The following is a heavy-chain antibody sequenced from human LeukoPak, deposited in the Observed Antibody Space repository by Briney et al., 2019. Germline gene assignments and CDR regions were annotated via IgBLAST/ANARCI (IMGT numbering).Heavy chain of an antibody. J-gene: IGHJ1*01. CDR1: GFTFSSYS. Sequence: GGSLRLSCAASGFTFSSYSMNWVRQAPGKGLEWVSSISSSSTYISYADSVKGRFTISRDNAKNSLYLQMNSLRAEDTAVYYCARGKRRDGYWAYFQHWGQGTLVTVSS. V-gene: IGHV3-21*01. CDR3: ARGKRRDGYWAYFQH. CDR2: ISSSSTYI. D-gene: IGHD5-24*01.